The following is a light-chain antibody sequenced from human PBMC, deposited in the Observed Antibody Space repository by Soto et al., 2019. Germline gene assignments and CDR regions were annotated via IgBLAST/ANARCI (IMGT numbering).Light chain of an antibody. Sequence: EIVLTQSPGTLSLSPGQRATLSCRASESISRDYLAWYQQRLGQAPRLLIYGASSGATGIPDRFSGSGSGTDFTLTISRLEPEDFAVYYCQQYGSSPRTFGQGTKVDI. CDR2: GAS. V-gene: IGKV3-20*01. CDR1: ESISRDY. J-gene: IGKJ1*01. CDR3: QQYGSSPRT.